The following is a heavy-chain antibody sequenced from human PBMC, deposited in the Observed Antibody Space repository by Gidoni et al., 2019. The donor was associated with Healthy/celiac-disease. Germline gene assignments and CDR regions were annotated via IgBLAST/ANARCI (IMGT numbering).Heavy chain of an antibody. Sequence: QVQLQQWGAGLLKPSETLSLTCAVYGGSFSGYYWSWIRQPPGKGLEWIGEVNHSGSTNYNPSLKSRVTISVATSKNQFSLKLSSVTAADTAVYYCAQLQIRAEIDYWGQGTLVTVSS. CDR3: AQLQIRAEIDY. V-gene: IGHV4-34*01. J-gene: IGHJ4*02. D-gene: IGHD1-1*01. CDR1: GGSFSGYY. CDR2: VNHSGST.